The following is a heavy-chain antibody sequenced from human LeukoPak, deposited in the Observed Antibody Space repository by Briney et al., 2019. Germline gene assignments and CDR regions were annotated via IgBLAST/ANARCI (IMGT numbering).Heavy chain of an antibody. CDR1: GFTFSSYS. CDR3: ARWGYYYDSSGYYYDPKHFDY. CDR2: ISSSSSTI. D-gene: IGHD3-22*01. Sequence: RAGGSLRLSCAASGFTFSSYSMNWVRQAPGKGLEWVSYISSSSSTIYYADSVKGRFTISRDNAKNSLYLQMNSLRDEDTAVYYCARWGYYYDSSGYYYDPKHFDYWGQGTLVTVSS. V-gene: IGHV3-48*02. J-gene: IGHJ4*02.